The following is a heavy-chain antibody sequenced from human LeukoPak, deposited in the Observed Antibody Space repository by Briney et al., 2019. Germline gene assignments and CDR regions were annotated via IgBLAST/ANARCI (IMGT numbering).Heavy chain of an antibody. CDR1: GGSISSSY. D-gene: IGHD3-9*01. V-gene: IGHV4-59*12. Sequence: PSETLSLTCTVSGGSISSSYWSWIRQPPGKGLEWIGYIYHSGSTYYNPSLKSRVTISVDRSKNQFSLKLSSVTAADTAVYYCARGTIYDILTGYYPYYFDYWGQGTLVTVSS. CDR3: ARGTIYDILTGYYPYYFDY. CDR2: IYHSGST. J-gene: IGHJ4*02.